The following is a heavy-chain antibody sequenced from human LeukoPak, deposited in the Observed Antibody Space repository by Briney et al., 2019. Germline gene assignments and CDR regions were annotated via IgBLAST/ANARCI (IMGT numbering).Heavy chain of an antibody. Sequence: ASVKVSCKASGYTFTGYYMHWVRQAPGQGLEWMGWIDPNGGGTKYAQKFQGRVTMARDTSISTAYMGLSRLTSDDTAVYYCARGGGLAVAGTRFDYWGQGTLVTVSS. D-gene: IGHD6-13*01. CDR1: GYTFTGYY. V-gene: IGHV1-2*02. J-gene: IGHJ4*02. CDR2: IDPNGGGT. CDR3: ARGGGLAVAGTRFDY.